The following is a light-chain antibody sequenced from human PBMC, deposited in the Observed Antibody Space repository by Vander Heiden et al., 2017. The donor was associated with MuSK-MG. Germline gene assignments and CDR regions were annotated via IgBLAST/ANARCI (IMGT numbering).Light chain of an antibody. CDR1: QSISSY. CDR3: QQSYSTPIT. J-gene: IGKJ5*01. Sequence: DIQMTQSPASLSGSGGDRVTITCRASQSISSYLNWYLQKPGKAPKLLIYAASSLQSGVPSRFSGSGSGTDFTLTISSLQPEDFATYYCQQSYSTPITFGQGTRLEIK. CDR2: AAS. V-gene: IGKV1-39*01.